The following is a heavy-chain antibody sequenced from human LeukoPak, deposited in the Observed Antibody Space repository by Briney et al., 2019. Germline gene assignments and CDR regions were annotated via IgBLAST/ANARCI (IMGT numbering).Heavy chain of an antibody. Sequence: SETLSLTCAVYGGSFSGYYWSWIRQPPGKGLEWIGEINHSGSTNYNPSLKSRVTISVDTSKNQFSLKLSSVTAADTAVHYCTRIPVSGYSSYYYYYGMDVWGQGTTVTVSS. CDR2: INHSGST. D-gene: IGHD3-3*01. J-gene: IGHJ6*02. CDR1: GGSFSGYY. V-gene: IGHV4-34*01. CDR3: TRIPVSGYSSYYYYYGMDV.